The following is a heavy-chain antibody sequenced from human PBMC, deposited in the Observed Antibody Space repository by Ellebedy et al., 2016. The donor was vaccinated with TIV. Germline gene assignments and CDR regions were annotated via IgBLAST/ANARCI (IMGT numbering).Heavy chain of an antibody. J-gene: IGHJ6*02. V-gene: IGHV3-64D*06. CDR2: ISSNGGST. CDR3: VKDRGVYYYGMDV. CDR1: GFTFSSYA. Sequence: GGSLRLSCAASGFTFSSYAMHWVRQAPGKGLEYVSAISSNGGSTYYADSVKGRFTISRDNSKNTLYLQMSSLRAEDTAVYYCVKDRGVYYYGMDVWGQGTTVTVSS.